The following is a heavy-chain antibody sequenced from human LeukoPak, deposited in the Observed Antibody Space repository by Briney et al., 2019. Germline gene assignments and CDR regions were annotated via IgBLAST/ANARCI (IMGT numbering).Heavy chain of an antibody. CDR3: ARGFVVVPAAMLAWFDP. CDR1: GGSFSGYY. Sequence: KPSETLSLTCAVYGGSFSGYYWSWIRQPPGKGLDWIGEINHSGSTNYNPSLKSRVTISVDTSKNQFSLKLSSVTAADTAVHYCARGFVVVPAAMLAWFDPWGQGTLVTVSS. J-gene: IGHJ5*02. D-gene: IGHD2-2*01. V-gene: IGHV4-34*01. CDR2: INHSGST.